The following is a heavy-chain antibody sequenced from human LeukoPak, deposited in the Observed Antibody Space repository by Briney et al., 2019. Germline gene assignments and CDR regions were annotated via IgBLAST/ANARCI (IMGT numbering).Heavy chain of an antibody. J-gene: IGHJ4*02. CDR1: GYTFTGYY. Sequence: ASVKVSCKASGYTFTGYYMHWVRQTPGQGLEWMGWINPNSGGTNYAQKFQGRVTMTRDTSISTAYMELSRLRSDDTAVYYCARTDGDYGNGFDYWGQGTLVTVSS. CDR3: ARTDGDYGNGFDY. CDR2: INPNSGGT. D-gene: IGHD4-17*01. V-gene: IGHV1-2*02.